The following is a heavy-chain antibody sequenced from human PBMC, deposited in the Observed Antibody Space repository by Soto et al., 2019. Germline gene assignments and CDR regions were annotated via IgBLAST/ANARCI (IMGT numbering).Heavy chain of an antibody. Sequence: SETLSLTCTVSGDSISSADYYWSWIRQTPGKGLEWIGHIFYSGTTYCNPSLKSRLTISVDTSKNHFSLRLTSVTAADTAVYYCARDLWVEPELYYYGMDVWGQGTTVTVSS. CDR3: ARDLWVEPELYYYGMDV. CDR1: GDSISSADYY. D-gene: IGHD1-1*01. V-gene: IGHV4-30-4*01. J-gene: IGHJ6*02. CDR2: IFYSGTT.